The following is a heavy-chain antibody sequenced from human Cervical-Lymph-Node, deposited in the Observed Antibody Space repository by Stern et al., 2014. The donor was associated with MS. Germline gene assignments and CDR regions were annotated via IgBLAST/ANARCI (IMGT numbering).Heavy chain of an antibody. CDR3: VKETAMVSYYYGVDL. D-gene: IGHD5-18*01. J-gene: IGHJ6*02. CDR1: GITFSSYG. CDR2: ISYDGSNK. V-gene: IGHV3-30*18. Sequence: VQLVESGGGVVQTGKSLRLSCAASGITFSSYGMQWVRQAPGKGLEWVAMISYDGSNKYYADSVKGRFTISRDNSKDTLYLQMNSLRAEDTAVYYCVKETAMVSYYYGVDLWGQGTTVTVSS.